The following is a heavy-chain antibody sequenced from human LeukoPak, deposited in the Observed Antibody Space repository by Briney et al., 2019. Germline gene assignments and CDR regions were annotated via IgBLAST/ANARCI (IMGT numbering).Heavy chain of an antibody. CDR2: IKQDGSEK. J-gene: IGHJ4*02. Sequence: GGSLRLSCAASGFTFNNYWMTWVRQAPGMGLEWVANIKQDGSEKYYVDSVKGRFTISRDIAKNSLYLQMNSLRAEDTAVYYCARGLDIVVVVAATYFDYWGQGTLVTVSS. CDR1: GFTFNNYW. V-gene: IGHV3-7*04. CDR3: ARGLDIVVVVAATYFDY. D-gene: IGHD2-15*01.